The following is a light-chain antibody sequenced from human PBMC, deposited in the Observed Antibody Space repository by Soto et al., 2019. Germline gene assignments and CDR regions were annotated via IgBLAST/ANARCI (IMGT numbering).Light chain of an antibody. J-gene: IGKJ5*01. CDR1: QSISSY. V-gene: IGKV3-11*01. Sequence: EIVLTQSPATLSLSPGERATLSCRASQSISSYLDWYQQKRGQAPRLLIYDASKMATGIPARFSGSGSGTDFPLTISSLEPEDFAVYDCQQRGNWPITFGQGTRLEIK. CDR3: QQRGNWPIT. CDR2: DAS.